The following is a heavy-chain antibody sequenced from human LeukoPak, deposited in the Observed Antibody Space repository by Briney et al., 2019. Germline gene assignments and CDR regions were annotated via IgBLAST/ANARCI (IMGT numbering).Heavy chain of an antibody. CDR3: ALSSGWYKLDS. D-gene: IGHD6-19*01. V-gene: IGHV4-34*01. CDR1: GGSFSGYY. J-gene: IGHJ4*02. Sequence: PSETLSLTCAVYGGSFSGYYWSWIRQPPGKGLEWIGEINHSGSTNYNPSLKSRVTISVDKSKNQFSLKLNSVTAADTAVYYCALSSGWYKLDSWGQGTLVTVSS. CDR2: INHSGST.